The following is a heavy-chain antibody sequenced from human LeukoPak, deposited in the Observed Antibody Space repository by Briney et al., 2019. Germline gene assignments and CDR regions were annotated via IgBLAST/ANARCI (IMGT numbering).Heavy chain of an antibody. CDR2: IYYSGST. CDR1: GGSFSSGDYY. V-gene: IGHV4-30-4*08. CDR3: ARVEYYDFWTGLGATFDI. D-gene: IGHD3-3*01. J-gene: IGHJ3*02. Sequence: SETLSLTCTVSGGSFSSGDYYWSGIRQPPGKGVEWIGYIYYSGSTYYNPSLKSRFTISVDTSKNQFSLKLSSVTAADTAVYYCARVEYYDFWTGLGATFDIWGQGTMVTVSS.